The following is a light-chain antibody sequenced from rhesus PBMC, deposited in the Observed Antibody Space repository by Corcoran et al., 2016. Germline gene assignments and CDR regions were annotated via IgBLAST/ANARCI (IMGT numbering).Light chain of an antibody. CDR1: QRLLLTDGCTY. V-gene: IGKV2-61*01. Sequence: DIVMTQTPLSLPVTPGEPASISCRSSQRLLLTDGCTYLDWYLQKPGQSPQFLIYGGSNRDSGVPDRFSGSGSGTGFTVKIYKVKAEDIEDYYCMTHKALPTFGQRSKVEIK. J-gene: IGKJ1*01. CDR2: GGS. CDR3: MTHKALPT.